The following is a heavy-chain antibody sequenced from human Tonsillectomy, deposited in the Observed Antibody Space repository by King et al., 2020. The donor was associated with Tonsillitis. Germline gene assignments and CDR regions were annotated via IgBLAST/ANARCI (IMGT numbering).Heavy chain of an antibody. CDR3: ARGSLGYCSGGSCYSRYYYYYMDV. V-gene: IGHV4-34*01. D-gene: IGHD2-15*01. J-gene: IGHJ6*03. CDR1: GGSFSGYY. CDR2: INHSGST. Sequence: VQLQQWGAGLLNPSETLSLTCAVYGGSFSGYYWSWIRQPPGKGLEWIGEINHSGSTNYNPSLKSRVTISVDTSKNQFSLKLSSVTAADTAVYYCARGSLGYCSGGSCYSRYYYYYMDVWGKGTTVTVSS.